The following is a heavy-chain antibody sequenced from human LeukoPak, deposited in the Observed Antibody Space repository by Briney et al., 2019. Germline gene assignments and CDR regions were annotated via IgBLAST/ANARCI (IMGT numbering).Heavy chain of an antibody. CDR1: GYTFTSYD. J-gene: IGHJ6*03. D-gene: IGHD1-26*01. CDR2: MNPNSGNT. CDR3: ARGVIVGAMVYYYYMDV. V-gene: IGHV1-8*01. Sequence: ASVKVSCKASGYTFTSYDINWVRQATGQGLEWMGWMNPNSGNTGYAQKFQGRVTMTRNTSISTAYMELSSLRSEDTAVYYCARGVIVGAMVYYYYMDVWGKGTTVTVSS.